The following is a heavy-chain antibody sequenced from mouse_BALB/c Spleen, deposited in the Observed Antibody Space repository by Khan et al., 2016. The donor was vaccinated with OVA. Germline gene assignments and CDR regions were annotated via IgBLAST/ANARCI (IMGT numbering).Heavy chain of an antibody. D-gene: IGHD1-1*01. J-gene: IGHJ2*01. CDR1: GYTFINYW. CDR2: INPSTGYT. Sequence: QVQLQQSGAELAKPGASVKMSCKASGYTFINYWILWVKQRPGQGLEWIGYINPSTGYTEYNQNFKDKATLTAAKSSSTAYMQLSILTSEDSAVYYCARRGLRWDFDYWGQGTTLTVSS. CDR3: ARRGLRWDFDY. V-gene: IGHV1-7*01.